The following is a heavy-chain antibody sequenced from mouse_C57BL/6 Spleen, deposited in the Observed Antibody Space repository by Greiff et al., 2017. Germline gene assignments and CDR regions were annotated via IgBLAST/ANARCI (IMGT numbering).Heavy chain of an antibody. D-gene: IGHD1-1*02. Sequence: EVQGVESGGGLVKPGGSLKLSCAASGFTFSSYTMSWVRQTPEKRLEWVATISGGGGNTYYPDSVKGRFTISRDNAKNTLYLQMSSLRSEDTALYYCARQGYYGYFDYWGQGTTLTVSS. CDR2: ISGGGGNT. V-gene: IGHV5-9*01. CDR3: ARQGYYGYFDY. CDR1: GFTFSSYT. J-gene: IGHJ2*01.